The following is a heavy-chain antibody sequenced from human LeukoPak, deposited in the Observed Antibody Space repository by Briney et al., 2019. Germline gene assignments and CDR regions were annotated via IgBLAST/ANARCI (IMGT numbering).Heavy chain of an antibody. D-gene: IGHD2-21*01. J-gene: IGHJ1*01. CDR3: ASHYCGGDCYLEYFQH. CDR2: IYYSGST. CDR1: GGSISSSSYY. Sequence: SETLSLTCTVSGGSISSSSYYWGWIRQPPGKGLEWIGYIYYSGSTNYNPSLKSRVTISVDTSKNQFSLKLSSVTAADTAVYYCASHYCGGDCYLEYFQHWGQGTLVTVSS. V-gene: IGHV4-61*05.